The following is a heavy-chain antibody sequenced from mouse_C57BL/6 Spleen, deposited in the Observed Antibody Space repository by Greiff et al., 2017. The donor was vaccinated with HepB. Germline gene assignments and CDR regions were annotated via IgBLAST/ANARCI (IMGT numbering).Heavy chain of an antibody. CDR2: INPNNGGT. V-gene: IGHV1-26*01. J-gene: IGHJ1*03. CDR3: ARTLYYYGSTLGV. CDR1: GYTFTDYY. Sequence: EVQLQQSGPELVKPGASVKISCKASGYTFTDYYMNWVQQSHVKSLEWIGDINPNNGGTSYNQKFKGKATLTVDKSSSTVYMKRRSLTSEDSAVYYRARTLYYYGSTLGVWGTGTTVTVSS. D-gene: IGHD1-1*01.